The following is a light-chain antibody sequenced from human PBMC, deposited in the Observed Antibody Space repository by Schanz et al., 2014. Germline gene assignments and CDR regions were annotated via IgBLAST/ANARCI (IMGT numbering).Light chain of an antibody. CDR3: QQYNGGT. J-gene: IGKJ1*01. CDR2: DAS. Sequence: VLTQSPATLSLSPGERATLSCRASQSVSSYLAWYQQKPGQAPRLLIYDASNRATGIPARFSGSGSGTDFTLTISSLQSEDFAVYYCQQYNGGTFGQGTKVEVK. CDR1: QSVSSY. V-gene: IGKV3-11*01.